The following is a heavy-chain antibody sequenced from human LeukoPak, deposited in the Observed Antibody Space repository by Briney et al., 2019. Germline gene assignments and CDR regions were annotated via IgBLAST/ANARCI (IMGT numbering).Heavy chain of an antibody. Sequence: AASVKVSCKASGYTFTSYYMHWVRQAPGQGLEWMGIINPSGSSTSYAQKFQGRVTVITDDSTNTAYMEVSSLRYDDTAIYYCAATDGYIHRHPLYYLDYWGQGTLVIISS. CDR2: INPSGSST. CDR1: GYTFTSYY. J-gene: IGHJ4*02. D-gene: IGHD5-24*01. CDR3: AATDGYIHRHPLYYLDY. V-gene: IGHV1-46*01.